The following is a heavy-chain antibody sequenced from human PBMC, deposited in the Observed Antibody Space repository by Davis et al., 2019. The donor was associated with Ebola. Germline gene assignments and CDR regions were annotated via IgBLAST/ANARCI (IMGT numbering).Heavy chain of an antibody. CDR2: VYYSGTT. D-gene: IGHD4-17*01. Sequence: PSETLSLTCTVSGGSINYSYWSWIRQPPGQGLEWIGSVYYSGTTLYNPSLKSRVTMSVDTSKSQFSLRLTSLTAADTAMYYCARGVYGAFFDSWGQGALVTVSS. CDR1: GGSINYSY. J-gene: IGHJ4*02. V-gene: IGHV4-59*01. CDR3: ARGVYGAFFDS.